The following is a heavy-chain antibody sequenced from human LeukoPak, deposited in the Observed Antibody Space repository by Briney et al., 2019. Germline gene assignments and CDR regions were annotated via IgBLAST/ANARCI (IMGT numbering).Heavy chain of an antibody. D-gene: IGHD3-22*01. J-gene: IGHJ4*02. CDR1: GYSISGGYY. CDR2: NHHSGST. V-gene: IGHV4-38-2*02. CDR3: ASQGGGYYYPTRFDY. Sequence: PSETLSLTCTVSGYSISGGYYWGWIRQPPGKGLEWSGSNHHSGSTYYHPSHKSRLPITVDTSKNLFSLKLSSVTAADAAVYYCASQGGGYYYPTRFDYWGQGTLVSVSS.